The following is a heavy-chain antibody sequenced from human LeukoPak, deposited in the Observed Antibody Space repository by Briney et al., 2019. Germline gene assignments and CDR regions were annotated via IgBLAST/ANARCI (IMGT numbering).Heavy chain of an antibody. CDR3: AKQLGYCSDGSCYFPY. J-gene: IGHJ4*02. CDR1: GFTFSSSA. Sequence: GGSLRLSCAASGFTFSSSAMSWVRQAPGKGLEWVSAISNNGGYTYYADSVQGRFTISRDNSTSTLCLQMNSLRAEDTAVYYCAKQLGYCSDGSCYFPYWGQGTLVTVSS. D-gene: IGHD2-15*01. CDR2: ISNNGGYT. V-gene: IGHV3-23*01.